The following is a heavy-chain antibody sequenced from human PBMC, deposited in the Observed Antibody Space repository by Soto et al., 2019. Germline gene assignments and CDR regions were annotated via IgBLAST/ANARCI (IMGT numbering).Heavy chain of an antibody. CDR1: GGTFSSFV. CDR3: AAGEKSGYYGFDV. V-gene: IGHV1-69*01. Sequence: QVQLVQSGAEVKKPGSSVRVSCKASGGTFSSFVVIWVRQAPGQGIEWMGETIPIFASANYAQNFQGRVAINSDDFTNTVYMEPSNLRSDDAAVYYCAAGEKSGYYGFDVWGQGTTVSVSS. J-gene: IGHJ6*02. CDR2: TIPIFASA. D-gene: IGHD3-16*01.